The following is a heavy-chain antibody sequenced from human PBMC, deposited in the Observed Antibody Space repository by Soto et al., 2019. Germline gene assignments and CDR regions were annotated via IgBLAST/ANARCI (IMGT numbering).Heavy chain of an antibody. CDR1: GGSISSGDYY. V-gene: IGHV4-31*03. D-gene: IGHD1-26*01. CDR2: IYYSGTT. Sequence: TLSLTCTVSGGSISSGDYYWSWIRQHPGKGLEWIGYIYYSGTTYYNPSLKSRVTISVDTSKNQFSLKLSSVTAADTAVYYCARDGNTRGSYHYYYYGMDVWGQGTTVTVSS. CDR3: ARDGNTRGSYHYYYYGMDV. J-gene: IGHJ6*02.